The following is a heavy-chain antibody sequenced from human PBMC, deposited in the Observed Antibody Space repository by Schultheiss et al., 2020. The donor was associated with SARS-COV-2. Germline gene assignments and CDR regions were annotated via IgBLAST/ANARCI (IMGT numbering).Heavy chain of an antibody. Sequence: SVKVSCKVSGGTFSAYAFSWVRQAPGQGLEWMGGIIPFFGATQYALRFQGRVTVTADKSTSTAYMELSSLRSEDTAIYFCARGGWSSSSYWMDYFDLWGQGTLVTVSS. CDR1: GGTFSAYA. CDR3: ARGGWSSSSYWMDYFDL. CDR2: IIPFFGAT. J-gene: IGHJ4*02. V-gene: IGHV1-69*06. D-gene: IGHD6-13*01.